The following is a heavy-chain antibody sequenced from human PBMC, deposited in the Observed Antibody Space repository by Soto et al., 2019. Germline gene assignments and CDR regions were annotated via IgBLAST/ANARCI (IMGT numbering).Heavy chain of an antibody. CDR3: ARVPFARLYDISGRNAFDI. V-gene: IGHV4-34*01. CDR1: GGSFSGYF. Sequence: ASETLSLTCGVYGGSFSGYFWSWIRQPPGKGLEWIGEIDHSGSTNYNPSLKSRVTMSVDTSKNQFSLRLNSVTAADTAVYFCARVPFARLYDISGRNAFDIWGQGTMVTVSS. CDR2: IDHSGST. J-gene: IGHJ3*02. D-gene: IGHD3-22*01.